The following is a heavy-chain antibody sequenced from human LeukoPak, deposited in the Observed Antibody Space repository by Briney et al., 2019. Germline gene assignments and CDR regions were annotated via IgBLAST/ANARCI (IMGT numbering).Heavy chain of an antibody. CDR3: ARDKEGFVVVPAAPSGGH. Sequence: ASVKVSCKVSGYTLTELSMHWVRQAPGKGLEWMGGFDPEDGETIYAQKFQGRVTMTTDTSTSTAYMELRSLRSDDTAVYYCARDKEGFVVVPAAPSGGHWGQGTLVTVSS. D-gene: IGHD2-2*01. CDR2: FDPEDGET. CDR1: GYTLTELS. V-gene: IGHV1-24*01. J-gene: IGHJ1*01.